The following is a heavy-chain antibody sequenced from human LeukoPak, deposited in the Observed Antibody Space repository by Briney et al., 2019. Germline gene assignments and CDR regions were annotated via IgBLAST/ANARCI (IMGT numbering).Heavy chain of an antibody. CDR3: ARGADNGDGWFDP. J-gene: IGHJ5*02. Sequence: ASVKVSCKASGGTFSSYAISWERQAPGQGLEWMGRIIPILGIANYAQKFQGRVTITADKSTSTAYMELSSLRSEDTAVYYCARGADNGDGWFDPWGQGTLVTVSS. V-gene: IGHV1-69*04. CDR2: IIPILGIA. CDR1: GGTFSSYA. D-gene: IGHD4-17*01.